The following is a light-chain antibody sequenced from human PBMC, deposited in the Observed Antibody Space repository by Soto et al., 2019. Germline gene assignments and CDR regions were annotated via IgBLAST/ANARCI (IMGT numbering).Light chain of an antibody. CDR3: SSYTSSTTRV. V-gene: IGLV2-14*01. CDR1: SSDVGDYNY. CDR2: DVS. Sequence: QSVLTQPASVSGSPGQPITISCTGTSSDVGDYNYVSWYQQHPGKAPKLMIYDVSNRPSGVSNRFSGSKSGSTASLTISGLQAEDEADYYCSSYTSSTTRVFGTGTKVTVL. J-gene: IGLJ1*01.